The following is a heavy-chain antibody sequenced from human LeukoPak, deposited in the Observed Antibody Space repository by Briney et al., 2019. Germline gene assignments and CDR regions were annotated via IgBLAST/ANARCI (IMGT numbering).Heavy chain of an antibody. D-gene: IGHD5-12*01. V-gene: IGHV3-11*04. CDR2: ISSSGSTI. J-gene: IGHJ3*02. CDR1: GFTFSDYY. Sequence: GGSLRLSCAASGFTFSDYYMSWIRQAPGKGLEWVSYISSSGSTIYYADSVKGRFTISRDNAKNSLYLQMNSLRAEDTAVYYCAGPQGRRVATFVFDIWGQGTMVTVSS. CDR3: AGPQGRRVATFVFDI.